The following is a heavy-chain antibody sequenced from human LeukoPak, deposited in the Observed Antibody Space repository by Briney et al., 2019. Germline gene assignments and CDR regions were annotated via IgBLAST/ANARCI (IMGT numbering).Heavy chain of an antibody. CDR3: ARGDHDIFTGDIFDY. J-gene: IGHJ4*02. CDR2: IYYSGST. CDR1: GGSISSYY. D-gene: IGHD3-9*01. V-gene: IGHV4-59*01. Sequence: PSETLSLTCTVSGGSISSYYWSWIRQSPGKGLEWSGSIYYSGSTYYNPSLKRRVTISVDTSKNQFSLKLSSVTAADTAVYYCARGDHDIFTGDIFDYWGQGTLVTVSS.